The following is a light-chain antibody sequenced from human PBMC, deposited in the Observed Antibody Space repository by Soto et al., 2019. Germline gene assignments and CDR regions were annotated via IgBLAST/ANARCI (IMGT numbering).Light chain of an antibody. CDR2: GTS. CDR1: QNVGSTC. CDR3: QHYGSSPRT. Sequence: EIVLTQSPGHLSLYPGETATLSCRASQNVGSTCLAWYQQKPGQVPRLLISGTSTRATGIPDRFTGSGSGTDFTLTIIRLQPEDFAVYYCQHYGSSPRTFGQGTRV. J-gene: IGKJ1*01. V-gene: IGKV3-20*01.